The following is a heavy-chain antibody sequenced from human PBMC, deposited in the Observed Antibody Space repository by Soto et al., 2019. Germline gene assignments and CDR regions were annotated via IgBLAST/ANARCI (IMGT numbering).Heavy chain of an antibody. CDR3: AKLELDLYYYGMDV. Sequence: QVQLQESGPGLVKPSGTLSLTCAVSGGSISSSNWWSWVRQPPGKGLEWIGEIYHRGSTNYNPSLKSRVTISVDKSKNQLSLKLSSVTAADTAVDYCAKLELDLYYYGMDVWGQGTTVTVSS. CDR2: IYHRGST. J-gene: IGHJ6*02. D-gene: IGHD1-7*01. V-gene: IGHV4-4*02. CDR1: GGSISSSNW.